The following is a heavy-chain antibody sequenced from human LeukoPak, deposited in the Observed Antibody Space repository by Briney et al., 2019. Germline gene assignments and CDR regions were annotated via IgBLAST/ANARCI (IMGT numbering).Heavy chain of an antibody. J-gene: IGHJ4*02. Sequence: SETPSLTCTVSGASITSSSYYWGWIRQAPGKGLEWIGNMDYSGTTYYSPYLNSRVIISVDTSKNKFSLELKSVTAADTAVYYCARMVHNFDDVWGSYRSTGFDYWGQGALVTVSS. V-gene: IGHV4-39*01. CDR1: GASITSSSYY. CDR2: MDYSGTT. D-gene: IGHD3-16*02. CDR3: ARMVHNFDDVWGSYRSTGFDY.